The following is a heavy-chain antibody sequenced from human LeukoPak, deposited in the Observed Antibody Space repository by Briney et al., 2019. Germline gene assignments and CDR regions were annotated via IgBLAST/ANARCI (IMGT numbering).Heavy chain of an antibody. CDR2: ISGCGGST. D-gene: IGHD1-26*01. Sequence: TGGSLRLSCAASGFTFSSYAMSWVRQAPGKGLEWVSAISGCGGSTYYADSVKGRFTISRDNSKNTLYLQMNSLRAEDTAVYYCAKGGSSGSYYPQHYFDYWGQGTLVTVSS. V-gene: IGHV3-23*01. J-gene: IGHJ4*02. CDR1: GFTFSSYA. CDR3: AKGGSSGSYYPQHYFDY.